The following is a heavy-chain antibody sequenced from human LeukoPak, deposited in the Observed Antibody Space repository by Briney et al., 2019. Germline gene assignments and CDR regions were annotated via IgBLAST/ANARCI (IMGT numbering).Heavy chain of an antibody. Sequence: GGSLRLSCAASGFTFSSYGMHWVRQAPGKGLEWVAVISYDGSNKYYADSVKGRFTISRDNSKNTLYLQMNSLRAEDTAVYYCARDPDFWSGYYAYWGQGTLVTVSS. D-gene: IGHD3-3*01. V-gene: IGHV3-30*03. CDR1: GFTFSSYG. CDR3: ARDPDFWSGYYAY. J-gene: IGHJ4*02. CDR2: ISYDGSNK.